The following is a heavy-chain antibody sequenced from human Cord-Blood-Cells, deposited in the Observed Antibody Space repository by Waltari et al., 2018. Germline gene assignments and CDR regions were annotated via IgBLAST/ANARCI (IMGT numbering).Heavy chain of an antibody. Sequence: QVQLQPWGAGLLRPSETLSLTCAVYGGSFSGYYWSWFRQPPGKGLEWIGEINHSGSTNYNPSLKSRVTISVDTSKNQFSLKLSSVTAADTAVYYCARGAKYYDFWSGYYSNWFDPWGQGTLVTVSS. J-gene: IGHJ5*02. V-gene: IGHV4-34*01. CDR3: ARGAKYYDFWSGYYSNWFDP. CDR1: GGSFSGYY. D-gene: IGHD3-3*01. CDR2: INHSGST.